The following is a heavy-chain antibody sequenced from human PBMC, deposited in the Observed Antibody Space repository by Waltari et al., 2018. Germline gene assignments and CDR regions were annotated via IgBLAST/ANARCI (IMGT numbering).Heavy chain of an antibody. CDR1: GFTFSXYW. J-gene: IGHJ4*02. Sequence: EVQLVESGGGLXQPGGSLXLSCAASGFTFSXYWMHWVRQAPGKGLVWVSRINSXGSSTRYADTVKGRFTISRDNAKNTLYLXMNSLRAEDTAVYYCAXYTAALNDYWGQGTLVXXXS. CDR2: INSXGSST. CDR3: AXYTAALNDY. V-gene: IGHV3-74*01. D-gene: IGHD5-18*01.